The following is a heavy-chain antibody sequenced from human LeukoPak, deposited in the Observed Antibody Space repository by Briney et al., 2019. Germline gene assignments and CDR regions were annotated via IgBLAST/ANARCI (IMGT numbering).Heavy chain of an antibody. CDR1: GFTFSSYS. Sequence: GGSLRLSCAASGFTFSSYSMNWVRQAPGKGLEWVSSISSSSRYIYYADPVKGRFTISRDNAKNSLYLQMNSLRAEDTAVYYCARELDCSGGSCYANAFDIWGQGTMVTVSS. V-gene: IGHV3-21*01. CDR2: ISSSSRYI. D-gene: IGHD2-15*01. J-gene: IGHJ3*02. CDR3: ARELDCSGGSCYANAFDI.